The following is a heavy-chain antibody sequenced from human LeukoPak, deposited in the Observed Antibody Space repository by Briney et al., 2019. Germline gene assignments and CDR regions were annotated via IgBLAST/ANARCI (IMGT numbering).Heavy chain of an antibody. CDR3: AREFMVRGVIPYYFDY. CDR2: ISSSSSTI. D-gene: IGHD3-10*01. CDR1: GFTFRSYE. J-gene: IGHJ4*02. V-gene: IGHV3-48*01. Sequence: GGSLRLSCAASGFTFRSYEMNWVRQAPGKGLEWVSYISSSSSTIYYADSVKGRFTISRDNAKNSLYLQMNSLRAEDTAVYYCAREFMVRGVIPYYFDYWGQGTLVTVSS.